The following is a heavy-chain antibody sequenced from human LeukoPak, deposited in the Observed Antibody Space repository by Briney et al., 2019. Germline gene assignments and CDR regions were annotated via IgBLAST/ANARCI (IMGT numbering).Heavy chain of an antibody. CDR3: AHKNADTTIVPDS. D-gene: IGHD5-18*01. Sequence: SGPTLCKPTQTLTLTFTFSGFSLTTRGLGGGWIRQPPVKALEWLALSYWNDDKTYNPSRKSRLSITKDSYKKQRDLTMTKMDPEDTATYFCAHKNADTTIVPDSWGQGTLVIVSS. J-gene: IGHJ4*02. V-gene: IGHV2-5*01. CDR1: GFSLTTRGLG. CDR2: SYWNDDK.